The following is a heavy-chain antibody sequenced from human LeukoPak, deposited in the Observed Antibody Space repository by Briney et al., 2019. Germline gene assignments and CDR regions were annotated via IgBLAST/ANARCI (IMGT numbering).Heavy chain of an antibody. V-gene: IGHV4-39*07. CDR1: GGSISSCGYY. CDR3: ASGAEAGTFPY. D-gene: IGHD6-13*01. J-gene: IGHJ4*02. Sequence: PSQTLSLTCTVSGGSISSCGYYWSWIRQPPGKGLKWIGEINHSGSTNYNPSLKSRVTISVDTSKNQFSLKLSSVTAADTAVYYCASGAEAGTFPYWGQGTLVTVSS. CDR2: INHSGST.